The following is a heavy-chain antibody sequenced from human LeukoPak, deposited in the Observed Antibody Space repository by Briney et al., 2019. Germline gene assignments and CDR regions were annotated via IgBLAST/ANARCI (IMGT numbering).Heavy chain of an antibody. CDR2: IYYSGST. CDR3: ARHESGSWRGNAFDI. D-gene: IGHD1-26*01. J-gene: IGHJ3*02. Sequence: SETLSLTCTVSGGSISSSSYYWGWIRQPPGKGLEWIGYIYYSGSTNYNPSLKSRVTISVDTSKNQFSLKLSSVTAADTAVYYCARHESGSWRGNAFDIWGQGTMVTVSS. CDR1: GGSISSSSYY. V-gene: IGHV4-61*05.